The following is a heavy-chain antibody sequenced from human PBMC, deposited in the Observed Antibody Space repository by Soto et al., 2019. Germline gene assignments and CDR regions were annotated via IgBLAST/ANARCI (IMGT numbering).Heavy chain of an antibody. CDR3: ASCARYCSGGSCENLDY. D-gene: IGHD2-15*01. V-gene: IGHV1-18*01. CDR1: GYTFTSYG. Sequence: QVQLVQSGTEVKKPGASVKVSCQASGYTFTSYGISWVRQAPGQGREWRGWISAYNGNTEYAQKLQDSVTMTTDTSTSTAYMELRSLRYDDTAVYYCASCARYCSGGSCENLDYWGQGTLVTVSS. CDR2: ISAYNGNT. J-gene: IGHJ4*02.